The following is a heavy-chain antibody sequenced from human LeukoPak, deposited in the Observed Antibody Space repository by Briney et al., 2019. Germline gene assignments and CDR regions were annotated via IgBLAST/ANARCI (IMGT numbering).Heavy chain of an antibody. CDR1: GGSISSNSYY. CDR2: AYYTGST. V-gene: IGHV4-39*06. J-gene: IGHJ4*02. D-gene: IGHD3-10*01. CDR3: ARLVRGIYDYFDY. Sequence: PSETLSLTCTVSGGSISSNSYYWGWIRQPPGKGLEWVGTAYYTGSTYYNPSLKSRVTISVDTSKKQFPLKLSSVTAADTAVYYCARLVRGIYDYFDYWGQGTLVTVSS.